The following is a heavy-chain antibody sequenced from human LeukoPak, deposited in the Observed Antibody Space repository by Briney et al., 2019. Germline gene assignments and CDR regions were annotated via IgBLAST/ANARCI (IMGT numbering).Heavy chain of an antibody. Sequence: GGSLRLSCAASGFTFSRNYMTWGRQAPGKGLEWGSVIYGDGSTFYTDYAKGRFTISTDNTKKTPYLQRNSMRVEDTAAYYFAADFRYGSAWGAGGLLTVS. J-gene: IGHJ4*02. CDR2: IYGDGST. CDR1: GFTFSRNY. V-gene: IGHV3-66*01. CDR3: AADFRYGSA. D-gene: IGHD3-10*01.